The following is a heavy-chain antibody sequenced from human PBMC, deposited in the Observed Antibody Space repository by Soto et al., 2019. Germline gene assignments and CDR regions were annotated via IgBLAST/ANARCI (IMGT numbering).Heavy chain of an antibody. CDR1: GGTFSSYA. CDR3: AREKYYYGSGSPSPGYYYGMDV. J-gene: IGHJ6*02. CDR2: IIPIFGTA. V-gene: IGHV1-69*13. D-gene: IGHD3-10*01. Sequence: ASVKVSCKASGGTFSSYAISWVRQAPGQGLEWMGGIIPIFGTANYAQKFQGRVTITADESTSTAYMELSSLRSEDTAVYYCAREKYYYGSGSPSPGYYYGMDVWGQGTTVTVSS.